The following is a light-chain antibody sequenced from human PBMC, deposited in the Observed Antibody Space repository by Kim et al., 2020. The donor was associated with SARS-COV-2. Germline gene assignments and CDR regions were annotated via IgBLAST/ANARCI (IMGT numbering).Light chain of an antibody. CDR1: SIRSYY. CDR2: GKN. CDR3: NSRDSNDNVL. J-gene: IGLJ2*01. V-gene: IGLV3-19*01. Sequence: GLGQTVRSKNQGDSIRSYYATRYQQKPGQAPIVVMYGKNNRPSGIPDRFSGSSSGNTASLTITGTQAGDEADYYCNSRDSNDNVLFGGGTQLPVL.